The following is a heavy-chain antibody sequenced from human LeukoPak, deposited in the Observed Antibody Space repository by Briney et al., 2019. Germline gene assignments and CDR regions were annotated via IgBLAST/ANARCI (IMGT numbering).Heavy chain of an antibody. CDR3: ARYSSGWYYY. J-gene: IGHJ4*02. CDR2: ISSNGGST. V-gene: IGHV3-64D*06. Sequence: GGSLRLSCAASGFTFSSYAMHWVRQAPGKGLEYVSAISSNGGSTYYADSVKGRFTISRDNSKNTLYLQMGSLRVEDTAVYYCARYSSGWYYYWGQGTLVTVSS. CDR1: GFTFSSYA. D-gene: IGHD6-19*01.